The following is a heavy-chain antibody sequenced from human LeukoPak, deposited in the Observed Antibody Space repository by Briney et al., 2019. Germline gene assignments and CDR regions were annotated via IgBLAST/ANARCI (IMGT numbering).Heavy chain of an antibody. CDR2: IIPIFGTA. J-gene: IGHJ5*02. D-gene: IGHD2-15*01. CDR3: ARVLSDIVVVVAAGHWFDP. V-gene: IGHV1-69*06. CDR1: GGTFSSYA. Sequence: SVKVSCKASGGTFSSYAISWVRQAPGQGLEWMGGIIPIFGTANYAQKFQGRVTITADKSTSTAYMELSSLRSEDTAVYYCARVLSDIVVVVAAGHWFDPWGQGTLVTVSS.